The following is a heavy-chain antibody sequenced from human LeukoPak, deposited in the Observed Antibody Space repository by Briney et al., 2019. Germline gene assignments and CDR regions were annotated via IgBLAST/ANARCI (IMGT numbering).Heavy chain of an antibody. D-gene: IGHD3-10*01. Sequence: GGSLRLSCTAPGFTFSSYAIHWIRQAPGKGLEGVAHVWHDGSNRYYADSVKGRFTISRDNSNNTVYLQMNSLRAEDTAVYYCARELFGSGSCPDYWGQGTLVTVSS. CDR1: GFTFSSYA. CDR3: ARELFGSGSCPDY. CDR2: VWHDGSNR. V-gene: IGHV3-33*01. J-gene: IGHJ4*02.